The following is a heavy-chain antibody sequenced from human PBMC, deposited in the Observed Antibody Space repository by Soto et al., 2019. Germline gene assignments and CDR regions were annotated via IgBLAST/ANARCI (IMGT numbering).Heavy chain of an antibody. D-gene: IGHD3-10*01. CDR2: INPNSGGT. CDR1: GYTFTGYY. Sequence: ASVKVSCKASGYTFTGYYMHWVRQAPGQGLEWMGWINPNSGGTNYAQKFQGRVTMTRDTSISTAYMELSRLRSDDTAVYCCARVGAIYGSGSYAHDAFDIWGQGTMVTVSS. J-gene: IGHJ3*02. CDR3: ARVGAIYGSGSYAHDAFDI. V-gene: IGHV1-2*02.